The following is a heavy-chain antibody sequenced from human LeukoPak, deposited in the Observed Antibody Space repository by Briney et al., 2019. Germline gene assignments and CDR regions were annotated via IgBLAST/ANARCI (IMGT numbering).Heavy chain of an antibody. Sequence: PGGSLRLSCAASGFTFSSYAMHWVRQAPGKGLEWVAVISYDGSNKYYADSVKGRFTISRDNSKNTLYLQMNSLRAEDTAVYYCAKDYGPRPKRSPLRFLEWLRNGPYDYWGQGTLVTVSS. V-gene: IGHV3-30-3*01. D-gene: IGHD3-3*01. CDR2: ISYDGSNK. J-gene: IGHJ4*02. CDR3: AKDYGPRPKRSPLRFLEWLRNGPYDY. CDR1: GFTFSSYA.